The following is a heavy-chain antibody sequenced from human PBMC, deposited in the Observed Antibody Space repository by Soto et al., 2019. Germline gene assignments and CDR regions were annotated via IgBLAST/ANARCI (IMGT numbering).Heavy chain of an antibody. CDR3: ARDQAAAGTGYYYYYMDV. D-gene: IGHD6-13*01. CDR2: IKQDGSEK. J-gene: IGHJ6*03. Sequence: GGSLRLSCAASGFTFSRYWMSWVRQAPGKGLEWVANIKQDGSEKYYVDSVKGRFTISRDNAKNSLYLQMNSLRAEDTAVYYCARDQAAAGTGYYYYYMDVWGKGTTVTVSS. V-gene: IGHV3-7*01. CDR1: GFTFSRYW.